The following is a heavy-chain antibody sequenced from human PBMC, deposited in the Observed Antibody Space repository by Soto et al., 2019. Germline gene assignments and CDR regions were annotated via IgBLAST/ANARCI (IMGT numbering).Heavy chain of an antibody. CDR1: GGSISSGGYY. Sequence: PSETLSLTCTVSGGSISSGGYYWSWVRQHPGKGLEWIGYIYYSGSTYYNPSLKSRVTISVDTSKNQFSLKLSSVTAADTAVYYCARGAWDYYDSSGYYSGWFDPWGQGTLVTVSS. V-gene: IGHV4-31*03. CDR2: IYYSGST. J-gene: IGHJ5*02. D-gene: IGHD3-22*01. CDR3: ARGAWDYYDSSGYYSGWFDP.